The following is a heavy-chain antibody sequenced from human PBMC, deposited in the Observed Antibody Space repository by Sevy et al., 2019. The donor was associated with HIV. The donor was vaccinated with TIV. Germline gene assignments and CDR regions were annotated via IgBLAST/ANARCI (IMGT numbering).Heavy chain of an antibody. CDR1: GFTFSANW. Sequence: GGSLRLSCAASGFTFSANWMNWVHQAPGKGLEWVGNIKADGSDKHYVDSVEGRFTISRDNAKNLLFLQMNSLRVEDTAVYYCAHETFGRFESWGQGTLVTVSS. J-gene: IGHJ4*02. CDR2: IKADGSDK. CDR3: AHETFGRFES. D-gene: IGHD1-26*01. V-gene: IGHV3-7*01.